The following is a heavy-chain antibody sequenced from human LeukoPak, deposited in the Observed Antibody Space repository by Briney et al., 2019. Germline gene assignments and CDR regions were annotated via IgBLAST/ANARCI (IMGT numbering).Heavy chain of an antibody. J-gene: IGHJ5*02. V-gene: IGHV5-51*01. D-gene: IGHD5-18*01. CDR1: GDSFSNYW. Sequence: GESLKISCTGFGDSFSNYWIGWVRQMPGKGLEWMGIIYPGGSITHYSPAFQGQVSISVDKSISTAYRQWGSLKASDTAVYYCASRTYSSTWSDPWGQGTLVTVSS. CDR2: IYPGGSIT. CDR3: ASRTYSSTWSDP.